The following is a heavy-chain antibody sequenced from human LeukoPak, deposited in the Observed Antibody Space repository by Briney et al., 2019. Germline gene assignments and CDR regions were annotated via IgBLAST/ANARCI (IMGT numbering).Heavy chain of an antibody. D-gene: IGHD2-2*01. CDR2: ISGSGGST. CDR1: GFTFSSYA. CDR3: AKDRVVVVPAESYFDY. Sequence: HTGGSLRLSCAASGFTFSSYAMSWVRQAPGKGLEWVSAISGSGGSTYYAGSVKGRFTISRDNSKNTLYLQMNSLRAEDTAVYYCAKDRVVVVPAESYFDYWGQGTLVTVSS. V-gene: IGHV3-23*01. J-gene: IGHJ4*02.